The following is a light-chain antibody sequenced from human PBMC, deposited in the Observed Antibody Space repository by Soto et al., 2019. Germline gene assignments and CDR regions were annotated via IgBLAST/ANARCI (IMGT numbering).Light chain of an antibody. CDR1: SSDVGGYDY. CDR2: EVR. CDR3: LSYNSKNTRV. Sequence: QSVLTQPASVSGSPGQSITISCTGTSSDVGGYDYVSWYQQHPGKAPKLMIYEVRNRPSGVSNRFSGSKSGNTASLTISGLQDEDEADYYCLSYNSKNTRVFGGGTKVTV. V-gene: IGLV2-14*01. J-gene: IGLJ3*02.